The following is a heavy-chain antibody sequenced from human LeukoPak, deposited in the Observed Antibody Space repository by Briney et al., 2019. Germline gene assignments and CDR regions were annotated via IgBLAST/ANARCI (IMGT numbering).Heavy chain of an antibody. CDR1: GLTFSDFW. CDR3: ATGHSYGYDY. V-gene: IGHV3-74*01. D-gene: IGHD5-18*01. CDR2: VKGDGRTT. J-gene: IGHJ4*02. Sequence: PGGSLRLSCAASGLTFSDFWMHWFRNPPGKGLVWVALVKGDGRTTIYADSVKGRFTISRDNAKNTLYLQMNSLRADDSGVYYCATGHSYGYDYWGQGVLVTVSS.